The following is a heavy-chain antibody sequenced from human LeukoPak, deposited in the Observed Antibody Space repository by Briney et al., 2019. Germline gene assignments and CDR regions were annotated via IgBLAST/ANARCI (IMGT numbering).Heavy chain of an antibody. J-gene: IGHJ5*02. CDR1: GYTFTSYD. D-gene: IGHD2-2*02. CDR2: MNPNSGNT. V-gene: IGHV1-8*01. Sequence: RASVKVSCKASGYTFTSYDINWVRQATGQGLEWMGWMNPNSGNTGYAQKFQGRVTMTRNTSISTAYMELSSLRSEDTAVYYCARGVGYCSSTSCYMDFARFDPWGQGTLVTVSS. CDR3: ARGVGYCSSTSCYMDFARFDP.